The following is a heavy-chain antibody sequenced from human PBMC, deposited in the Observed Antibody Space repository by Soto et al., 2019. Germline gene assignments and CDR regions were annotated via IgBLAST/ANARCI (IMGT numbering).Heavy chain of an antibody. CDR1: GITFSSYN. Sequence: QLVESGGGLVKPGGSLRLSCAASGITFSSYNMNWVRQAPGKGLEWVSSISSSGTYIHHADSVKGRFTIYRDNAKNSLYLQMDSLRAEDTAVYYCARDRPSRDSFYYGLDVWGQGTTVIVS. V-gene: IGHV3-21*06. CDR3: ARDRPSRDSFYYGLDV. J-gene: IGHJ6*02. D-gene: IGHD6-13*01. CDR2: ISSSGTYI.